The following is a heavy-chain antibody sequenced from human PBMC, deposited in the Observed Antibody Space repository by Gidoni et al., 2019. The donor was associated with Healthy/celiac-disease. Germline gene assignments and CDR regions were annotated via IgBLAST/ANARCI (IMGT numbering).Heavy chain of an antibody. CDR1: GFTFVSSA. V-gene: IGHV3-23*01. CDR2: ISGSGGST. CDR3: AKDRAGEQQLAIGGY. Sequence: EVQLLESGGGLVQPGGALRLSCAASGFTFVSSAMGWGRQAPGKGLEWVSAISGSGGSTYYADSVKGRFTISRDNSKNTLYLQMNSLRAEDTAVYYCAKDRAGEQQLAIGGYWGQGTLVTVSS. J-gene: IGHJ4*02. D-gene: IGHD6-13*01.